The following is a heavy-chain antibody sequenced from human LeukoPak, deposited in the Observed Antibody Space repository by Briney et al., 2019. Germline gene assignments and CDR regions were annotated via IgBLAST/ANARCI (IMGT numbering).Heavy chain of an antibody. V-gene: IGHV3-23*01. Sequence: GGSLRLSCAASGFTFSSYAMSWVRQAPGKGLEWVGLIRDSGEAFYADFVRGRFAISRDESENTLYLQMNSLRVEDTAVYFCARDRAALQDWVEFDPWGQGTPVIVSS. CDR1: GFTFSSYA. CDR2: IRDSGEA. J-gene: IGHJ5*02. CDR3: ARDRAALQDWVEFDP. D-gene: IGHD3/OR15-3a*01.